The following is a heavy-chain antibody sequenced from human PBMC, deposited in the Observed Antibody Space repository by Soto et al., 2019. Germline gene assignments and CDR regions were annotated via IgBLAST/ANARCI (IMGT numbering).Heavy chain of an antibody. Sequence: GGSLRLFCAASGFIFENFGMSWVRQAPGKGLEWISSISGSGFKKYYADSVKGRFTISRDNSKSTVYLELNNLSAEDTAVYHCAKNQGVELVPLATVDWFDPWGQGSVVTVSS. CDR3: AKNQGVELVPLATVDWFDP. V-gene: IGHV3-23*01. CDR1: GFIFENFG. J-gene: IGHJ5*02. D-gene: IGHD1-26*01. CDR2: ISGSGFKK.